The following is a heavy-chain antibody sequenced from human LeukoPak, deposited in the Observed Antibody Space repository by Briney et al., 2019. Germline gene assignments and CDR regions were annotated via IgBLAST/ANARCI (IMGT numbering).Heavy chain of an antibody. J-gene: IGHJ3*02. CDR1: GGSFSGYY. V-gene: IGHV4-34*01. D-gene: IGHD5-18*01. CDR3: ARDRGTAMANAFDI. CDR2: INHSGST. Sequence: SETLSLTCAVYGGSFSGYYWSWIRQPPGKGLEWIGEINHSGSTNYNPSLKSRVTISVDTSKNQFSLKLSSVTAADTAVYYCARDRGTAMANAFDIWGQGTMVTVSS.